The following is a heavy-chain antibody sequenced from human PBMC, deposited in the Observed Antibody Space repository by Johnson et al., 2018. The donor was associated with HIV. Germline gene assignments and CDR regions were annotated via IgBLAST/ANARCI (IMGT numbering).Heavy chain of an antibody. J-gene: IGHJ3*02. V-gene: IGHV3-33*01. CDR2: IWYDGSNK. Sequence: QVQLVESGGGLVQPGRSLRLSCAASGFTFSSYGMHWVRQAPGKGLEWVAVIWYDGSNKYYADSVKGRFTISRDNAKNSLYLQMNSLRAEDTAVYYCARTSGSYYERDAFDIWGQGTMVTVSS. CDR1: GFTFSSYG. CDR3: ARTSGSYYERDAFDI. D-gene: IGHD1-26*01.